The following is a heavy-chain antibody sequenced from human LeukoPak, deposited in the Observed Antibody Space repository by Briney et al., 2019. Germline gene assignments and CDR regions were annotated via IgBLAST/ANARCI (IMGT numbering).Heavy chain of an antibody. J-gene: IGHJ4*02. V-gene: IGHV3-33*08. Sequence: GGSLRLSCAASGFTFSSYAMHWVRQAPGKGLEWVAVIWYDGTNKYYADSVKGRFTISRDNSKNTLYLQMNSLMRAEDTAVYYCARDTTYHYDSSGYYGLDYWGQGTLVTVSS. CDR1: GFTFSSYA. D-gene: IGHD3-22*01. CDR3: ARDTTYHYDSSGYYGLDY. CDR2: IWYDGTNK.